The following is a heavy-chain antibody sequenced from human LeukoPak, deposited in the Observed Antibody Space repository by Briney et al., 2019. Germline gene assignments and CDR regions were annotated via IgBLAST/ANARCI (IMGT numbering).Heavy chain of an antibody. V-gene: IGHV3-66*01. Sequence: GGSLRLSCAASEFSVGSNYMTWVRQAPGKGLEWVSLIYSGGSTYYADSVKGRFTTSRDNSKNTLYLQMNSLRAEDTAVYYCARDSYVWGSYRYTPTRAFDIWGQGTMVTVSS. CDR2: IYSGGST. D-gene: IGHD3-16*02. CDR1: EFSVGSNY. CDR3: ARDSYVWGSYRYTPTRAFDI. J-gene: IGHJ3*02.